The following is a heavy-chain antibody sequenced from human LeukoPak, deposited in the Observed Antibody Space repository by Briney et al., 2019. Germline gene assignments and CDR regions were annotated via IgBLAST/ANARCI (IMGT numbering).Heavy chain of an antibody. CDR2: IGGSGGST. V-gene: IGHV3-23*01. CDR1: GFTFSSYA. Sequence: GGSLRLSCAASGFTFSSYAMSWVRQAPGKGLEWVSAIGGSGGSTYYADSVKGRFTISRDNSKNTPYLQMNSLRAEDTAVYYCAKSHRYDSSGYYGYWGQGTLVTVSS. J-gene: IGHJ4*02. CDR3: AKSHRYDSSGYYGY. D-gene: IGHD3-22*01.